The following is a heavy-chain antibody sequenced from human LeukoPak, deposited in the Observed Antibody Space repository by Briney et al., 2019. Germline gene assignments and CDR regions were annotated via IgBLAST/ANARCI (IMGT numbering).Heavy chain of an antibody. D-gene: IGHD1-26*01. CDR3: ARDPVEWELLLDY. CDR2: MNIDGSEK. J-gene: IGHJ4*02. V-gene: IGHV3-7*01. Sequence: GGSLRLSCAASGFTFISYWMGWVRQAPGKRPEWVANMNIDGSEKYYADSVKGRFTNSRDNARNSVYLQMNGLRVEGTAVYYCARDPVEWELLLDYWGQGTLVTVSS. CDR1: GFTFISYW.